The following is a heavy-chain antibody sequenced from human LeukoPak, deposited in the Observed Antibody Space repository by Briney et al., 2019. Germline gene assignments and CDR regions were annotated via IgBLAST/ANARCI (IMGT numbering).Heavy chain of an antibody. CDR1: GGSISSYY. CDR3: ARGQVYYYGSGGQGWFDP. D-gene: IGHD3-10*01. J-gene: IGHJ5*02. CDR2: IYYSGST. Sequence: SETLSLTCTVSGGSISSYYWSWIRQPPGKGLEWIGYIYYSGSTNYNPSLKSRVTISVDTSKNQFSLKLSSVTAADTAVYYCARGQVYYYGSGGQGWFDPWGQGTLVTVSS. V-gene: IGHV4-59*12.